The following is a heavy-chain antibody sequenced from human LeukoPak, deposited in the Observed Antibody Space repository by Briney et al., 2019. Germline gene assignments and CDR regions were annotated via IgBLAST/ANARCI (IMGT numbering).Heavy chain of an antibody. CDR1: GYTFTGYY. D-gene: IGHD3-3*01. J-gene: IGHJ4*02. V-gene: IGHV1-2*02. CDR3: AREAGGITIFGVAIFDY. Sequence: GASVKVSCKASGYTFTGYYMHWVRQAPGQGLEWMGWINPNSGGTNYAQKFQGRVTMTRDTSISTAYMELSRLRSDDTAVYYCAREAGGITIFGVAIFDYWGQGTLVTVSS. CDR2: INPNSGGT.